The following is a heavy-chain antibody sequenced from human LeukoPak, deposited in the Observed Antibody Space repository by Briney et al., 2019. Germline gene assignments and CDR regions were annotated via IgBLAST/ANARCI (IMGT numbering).Heavy chain of an antibody. D-gene: IGHD6-19*01. CDR3: ARHPIKEQWLGYFDY. CDR1: GGSISSSSYY. Sequence: PSETLSLTCTVSGGSISSSSYYWGWIRQPPGKGLEWIGSIYYSGSTYYNPSLKSRVTISVATSKNQFSLKLSSVTAADTAVYYCARHPIKEQWLGYFDYWGQGTLVTVSS. V-gene: IGHV4-39*01. CDR2: IYYSGST. J-gene: IGHJ4*02.